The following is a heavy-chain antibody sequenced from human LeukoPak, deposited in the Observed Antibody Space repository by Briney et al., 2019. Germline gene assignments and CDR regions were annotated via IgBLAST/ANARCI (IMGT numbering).Heavy chain of an antibody. CDR3: ARGRSGSYPPGIY. CDR2: MWDDKSNK. V-gene: IGHV3-33*01. CDR1: GFTFSSYD. Sequence: PGTSLRLSCAASGFTFSSYDMHWVRQAPGKGQEWVAVMWDDKSNKYYADSVKGRFTISRDSSKNTLYLQMNNLGAEDTAMYYCARGRSGSYPPGIYWGQGTLVTVSS. D-gene: IGHD1-26*01. J-gene: IGHJ4*02.